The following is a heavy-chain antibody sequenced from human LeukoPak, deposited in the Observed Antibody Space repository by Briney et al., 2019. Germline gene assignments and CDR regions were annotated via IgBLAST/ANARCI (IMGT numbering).Heavy chain of an antibody. CDR1: GFTFSSYS. Sequence: SGGSLRLSCAASGFTFSSYSMNWIRQAPGKGLEWVANIKEDGSENYYVDSVKGRFTISRDNTKKSLYLQMNSLRAEDTAMYYCARDRRDGYNLLDFWGQGTLVTVSS. CDR2: IKEDGSEN. CDR3: ARDRRDGYNLLDF. D-gene: IGHD5-24*01. J-gene: IGHJ4*02. V-gene: IGHV3-7*01.